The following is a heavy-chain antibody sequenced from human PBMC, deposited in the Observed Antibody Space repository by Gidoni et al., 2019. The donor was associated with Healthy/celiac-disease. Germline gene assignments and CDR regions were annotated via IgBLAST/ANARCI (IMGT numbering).Heavy chain of an antibody. CDR3: TTGGGELPPSYYYYGMDV. CDR2: IKSKTDGGTT. Sequence: EVQLVESGGGLVKPGGSLRLSCAASGFTFSNAWMSWVRQAPGKGLEWVGRIKSKTDGGTTDYAAPVKGRFTISRDDSKNTLYLQMNSLKTEDTAVYYCTTGGGELPPSYYYYGMDVWGQGTTVTVSS. J-gene: IGHJ6*02. D-gene: IGHD1-26*01. CDR1: GFTFSNAW. V-gene: IGHV3-15*01.